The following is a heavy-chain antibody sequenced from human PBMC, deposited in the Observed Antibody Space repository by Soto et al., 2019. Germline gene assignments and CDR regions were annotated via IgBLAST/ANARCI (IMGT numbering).Heavy chain of an antibody. D-gene: IGHD6-19*01. CDR3: ARIPSLVAGADY. CDR2: LIPIFGTA. Sequence: QVQLVQSGAEVKKPGSSVKVSCKASGGTFSSYAISWVRQAPGQGLEWMGGLIPIFGTANYAQKFKGRVTITADESTSTAYMGLSSLRSEDTAVYYCARIPSLVAGADYWGQGTLVTVSS. V-gene: IGHV1-69*01. CDR1: GGTFSSYA. J-gene: IGHJ4*02.